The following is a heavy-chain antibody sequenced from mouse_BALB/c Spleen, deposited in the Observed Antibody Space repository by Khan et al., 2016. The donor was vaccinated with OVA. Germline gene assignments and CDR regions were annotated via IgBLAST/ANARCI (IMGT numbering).Heavy chain of an antibody. CDR2: INTGGAYT. CDR1: GFTFSTYG. Sequence: VQLVESGGDFVRPGGSLKLSCAASGFTFSTYGMSWVRQTPDKRLEWVATINTGGAYTYYPDTVKGRFTISRDNAKNTLYLQLSSLKSEDTAVYYCARLAYYYNSEGFAYWGRGTLVTVSA. V-gene: IGHV5-6*01. CDR3: ARLAYYYNSEGFAY. J-gene: IGHJ3*01. D-gene: IGHD1-1*01.